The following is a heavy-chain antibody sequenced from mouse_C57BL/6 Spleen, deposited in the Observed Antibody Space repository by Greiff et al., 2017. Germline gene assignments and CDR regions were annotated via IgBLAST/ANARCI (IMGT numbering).Heavy chain of an antibody. CDR2: IYPGSGST. V-gene: IGHV1-55*01. J-gene: IGHJ4*01. D-gene: IGHD1-1*01. Sequence: QVHVKQSGAELVKPGASVKMSCKASGYTFTSYWITWVKQRPGQGLEWIGDIYPGSGSTNYNEKFKSKATLTVDTSSSTAYMQLSSLTSEDSAVYYCARSLLLVGDAMDYWGQGTSVTVSS. CDR3: ARSLLLVGDAMDY. CDR1: GYTFTSYW.